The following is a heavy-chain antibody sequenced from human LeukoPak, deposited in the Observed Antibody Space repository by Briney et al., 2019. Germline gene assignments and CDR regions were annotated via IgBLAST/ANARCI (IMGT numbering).Heavy chain of an antibody. CDR1: SGSISTSNYF. CDR3: AKSGGYGLIDY. Sequence: PSETLSLTCTVSSGSISTSNYFWSWIRQPPGKGLEWLGYIYYSGSTNYNPSLKSRVTLSIDTSKNQFSLKLNSVTAADTAMYYCAKSGGYGLIDYWGQGTLVTVSS. CDR2: IYYSGST. V-gene: IGHV4-61*05. J-gene: IGHJ4*02. D-gene: IGHD1-26*01.